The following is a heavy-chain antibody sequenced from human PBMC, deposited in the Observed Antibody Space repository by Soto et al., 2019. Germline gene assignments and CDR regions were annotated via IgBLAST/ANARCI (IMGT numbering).Heavy chain of an antibody. D-gene: IGHD2-2*01. V-gene: IGHV3-23*01. Sequence: GGSLRLSCAASGFTFSSYAMSWVRQAPGKGLEWVSAISGSGGSTYYADSVKGRFTISRDNSKNTLYLQMNSLRAEDTAVYYCAKGGGYCSSTSCFYASYSDYWGQGTLVTVSS. CDR3: AKGGGYCSSTSCFYASYSDY. CDR1: GFTFSSYA. J-gene: IGHJ4*02. CDR2: ISGSGGST.